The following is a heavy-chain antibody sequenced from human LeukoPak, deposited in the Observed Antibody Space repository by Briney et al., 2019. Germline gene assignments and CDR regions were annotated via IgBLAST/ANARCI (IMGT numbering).Heavy chain of an antibody. D-gene: IGHD3-22*01. Sequence: GGSLRLSCAASGFTFSSHSMSWVRQAPGKGLEWVSCISSTGSYIYYADSVKGRFTISRDNAKNSLYLQMNTLRAEDTAVYYCARDRHKYNYDSGGYPPYWGQGTLVTVSS. CDR3: ARDRHKYNYDSGGYPPY. CDR2: ISSTGSYI. V-gene: IGHV3-21*01. J-gene: IGHJ4*02. CDR1: GFTFSSHS.